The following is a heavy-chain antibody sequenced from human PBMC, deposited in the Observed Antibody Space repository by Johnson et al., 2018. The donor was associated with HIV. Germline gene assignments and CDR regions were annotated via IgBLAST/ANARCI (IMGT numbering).Heavy chain of an antibody. V-gene: IGHV3-74*01. Sequence: EKLVESGGGLVQPGGSLRLSCAASGFTFSSYWMHWVRQAPGKGLVWVSRINSDGSSTSYADSVKGRFTISRDNAKNTLYLQMNSLRAEDTAVYYCARSEYDYYDSSGYDAFDIWGQGTMVTVSS. D-gene: IGHD3-22*01. J-gene: IGHJ3*02. CDR1: GFTFSSYW. CDR3: ARSEYDYYDSSGYDAFDI. CDR2: INSDGSST.